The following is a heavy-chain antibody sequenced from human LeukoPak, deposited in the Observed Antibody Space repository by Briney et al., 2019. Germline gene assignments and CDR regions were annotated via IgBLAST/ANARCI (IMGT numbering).Heavy chain of an antibody. J-gene: IGHJ6*04. CDR1: GFTFSCYE. CDR3: AELGITMIGGV. D-gene: IGHD3-10*02. CDR2: ISSSGSTI. V-gene: IGHV3-48*03. Sequence: HSGGSLRLSCAASGFTFSCYEMNWVRQAPGKGLEWVSYISSSGSTIYYADSVKGRFTISRDNAKNSLYLQMNSLRAEDTAVYYCAELGITMIGGVWGKGTTVTISS.